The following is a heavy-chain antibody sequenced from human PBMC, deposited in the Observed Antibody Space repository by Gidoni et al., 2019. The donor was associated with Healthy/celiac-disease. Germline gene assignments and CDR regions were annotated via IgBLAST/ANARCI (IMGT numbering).Heavy chain of an antibody. D-gene: IGHD1-26*01. CDR2: IKQDGSEK. Sequence: EVQLVESGGGLVQPGGSLRLSCAASGFPFSSYWMSWVRKAPGKGLEWVANIKQDGSEKYYVDSVKGRFTISRDNAKNSLYLQMNSLRAEDTAVYYCARDVVGARAFDIWGQGTMVTVSS. J-gene: IGHJ3*02. V-gene: IGHV3-7*03. CDR1: GFPFSSYW. CDR3: ARDVVGARAFDI.